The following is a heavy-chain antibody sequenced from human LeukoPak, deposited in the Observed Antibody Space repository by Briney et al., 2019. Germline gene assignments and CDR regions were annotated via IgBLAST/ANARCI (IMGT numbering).Heavy chain of an antibody. CDR2: IWYDGSNK. V-gene: IGHV3-33*01. CDR1: GFTFSSYG. D-gene: IGHD3-22*01. Sequence: GRSLRLSCAASGFTFSSYGMHWVRQAPGKGLEWVAVIWYDGSNKYYADSVKGRFTISRDTSKNTLYLQMNSLRAEDTAVYYCARLSANSSAYFFDYWGQGTLVTVSS. CDR3: ARLSANSSAYFFDY. J-gene: IGHJ4*02.